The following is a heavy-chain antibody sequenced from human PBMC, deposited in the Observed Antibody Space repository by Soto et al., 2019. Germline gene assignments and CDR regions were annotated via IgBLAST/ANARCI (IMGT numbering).Heavy chain of an antibody. V-gene: IGHV4-39*01. D-gene: IGHD6-19*01. Sequence: QLQLKESGPGLVKPSETLSLTCTVSGASISSSSYYWAGIRQPPGQGREWNGSIYHSGSTYYNPSLKSRVTVSEVTSNNRVSRKQSSVTAAGPAVDYCARRGIAVAGNRAWYFDLWCRGTLVTVSS. CDR3: ARRGIAVAGNRAWYFDL. CDR2: IYHSGST. CDR1: GASISSSSYY. J-gene: IGHJ2*01.